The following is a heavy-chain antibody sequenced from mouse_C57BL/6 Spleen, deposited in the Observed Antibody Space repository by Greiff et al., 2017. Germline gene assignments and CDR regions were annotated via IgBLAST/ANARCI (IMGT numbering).Heavy chain of an antibody. J-gene: IGHJ2*01. CDR1: GYSITSGYY. V-gene: IGHV3-6*01. Sequence: EVKLVESGPGLVKPSQSLSLTCSVTGYSITSGYYWNWIRQFPGNKLEWMGYISYDGSNNYNPSLKNRISITRDTSKNQCFLKLNSVTTEDTATYYCARGGSSYARDYWGQGTTLTVSS. CDR3: ARGGSSYARDY. CDR2: ISYDGSN. D-gene: IGHD1-1*01.